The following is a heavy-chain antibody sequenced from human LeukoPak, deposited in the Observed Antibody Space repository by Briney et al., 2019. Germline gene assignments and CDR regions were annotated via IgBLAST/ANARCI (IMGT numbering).Heavy chain of an antibody. CDR2: IKQDGSEK. V-gene: IGHV3-7*01. Sequence: GGSLRLSCAASGFTFSSYWMSWVRQAPGKGLEWVANIKQDGSEKYYADSVKGRFTISRDNSKNTLYLQMNSLRAEDTAVYYCARAPTTTVTTFLDYWGQGTLVTVSS. D-gene: IGHD4-17*01. CDR1: GFTFSSYW. J-gene: IGHJ4*02. CDR3: ARAPTTTVTTFLDY.